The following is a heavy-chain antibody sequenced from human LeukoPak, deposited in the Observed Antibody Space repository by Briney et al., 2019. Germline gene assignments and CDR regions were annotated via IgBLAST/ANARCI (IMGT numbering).Heavy chain of an antibody. CDR2: IYYSGST. J-gene: IGHJ6*03. CDR1: GGSISSYY. V-gene: IGHV4-59*01. CDR3: ARGRYYYYYMDV. Sequence: PSETLSLTCTVSGGSISSYYWSWIRQPPGKGLEWIGYIYYSGSTNYNPSLKSRVTISEDTSKNQFSLKLSSVTAADTAVYYCARGRYYYYYMDVWGKGTTVTVSS.